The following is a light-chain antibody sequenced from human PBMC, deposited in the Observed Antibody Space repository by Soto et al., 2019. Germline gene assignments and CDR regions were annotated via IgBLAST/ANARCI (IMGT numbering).Light chain of an antibody. CDR1: SSDVGAYNY. V-gene: IGLV2-14*01. CDR3: SSYTTSSTLCV. CDR2: EVS. Sequence: QSVLTQPASVSGSPGQSITISCTGTSSDVGAYNYVSWYQQHPGKAPQLMIYEVSNRPSGVSNRFPGSKSGNTASLTISGLQAEDEADYYCSSYTTSSTLCVFGTGTKVTVL. J-gene: IGLJ1*01.